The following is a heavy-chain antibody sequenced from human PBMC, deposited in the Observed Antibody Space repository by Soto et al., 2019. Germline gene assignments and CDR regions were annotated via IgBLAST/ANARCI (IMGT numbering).Heavy chain of an antibody. CDR2: INHSGST. J-gene: IGHJ5*02. CDR1: GGSFSGYY. Sequence: QVQLQQWGAGLLKPSETLSLTCAVYGGSFSGYYWSWIRQPPGKGLEWIGEINHSGSTNYSPSLKSRVTISVDTSKPQFSLKLSSVTAADTAVYYCARGIAVAGSLNPNWFDPWGQGTLVTVSS. D-gene: IGHD6-19*01. V-gene: IGHV4-34*01. CDR3: ARGIAVAGSLNPNWFDP.